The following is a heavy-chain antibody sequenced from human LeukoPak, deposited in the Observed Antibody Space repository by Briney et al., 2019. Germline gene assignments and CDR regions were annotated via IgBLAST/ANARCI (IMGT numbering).Heavy chain of an antibody. CDR3: ARAPYSSSSGMDV. D-gene: IGHD6-13*01. CDR1: GFTFSSYW. Sequence: PGGSLRLSCAASGFTFSSYWMNWVRQAPGKGLVWVSRIASDGSSTTYADSVKGRFSISRDNAKNTLYLQMNSLRAEDTAVYYCARAPYSSSSGMDVWGQGTTVTVSS. CDR2: IASDGSST. J-gene: IGHJ6*02. V-gene: IGHV3-74*01.